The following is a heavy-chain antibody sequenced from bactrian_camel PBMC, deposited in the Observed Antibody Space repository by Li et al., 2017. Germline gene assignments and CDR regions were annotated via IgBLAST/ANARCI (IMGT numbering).Heavy chain of an antibody. CDR2: HNGDTST. J-gene: IGHJ7*01. D-gene: IGHD1*01. V-gene: IGHV3S63*01. Sequence: HVQLVESGGGSVQTGGSLRLSCTASGFSFDDRDMGWYRQAPGNECELVSLHNGDTSTYYADSVKGRFTISRDNAKNTLYLQMNSLETADTAVYYCAAHWTPRGAGYCHYASGATVTEYGMDSWGEGTQVTVS. CDR1: GFSFDDRD.